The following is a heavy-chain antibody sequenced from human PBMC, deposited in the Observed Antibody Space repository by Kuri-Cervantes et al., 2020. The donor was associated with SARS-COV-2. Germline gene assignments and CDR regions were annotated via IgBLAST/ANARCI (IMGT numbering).Heavy chain of an antibody. CDR2: IIPIFGTA. CDR3: ARDPFRGNSWYGYYYYGMDV. J-gene: IGHJ6*02. Sequence: SVKVSCKASGGTFSSYAISWVRQAPGQGLEWMGGIIPIFGTANYAQKFQGRVTITADESTSTTYLELSSLRSEDTAVYYCARDPFRGNSWYGYYYYGMDVWGQGTTVTVSS. V-gene: IGHV1-69*13. CDR1: GGTFSSYA. D-gene: IGHD6-13*01.